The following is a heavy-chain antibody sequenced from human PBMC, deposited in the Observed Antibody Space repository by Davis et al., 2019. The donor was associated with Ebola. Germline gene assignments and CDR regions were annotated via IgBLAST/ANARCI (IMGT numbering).Heavy chain of an antibody. CDR2: ITGSDGST. D-gene: IGHD5-18*01. CDR1: GFTFSSYA. CDR3: ASTARYYYYGMDV. J-gene: IGHJ6*02. V-gene: IGHV3-23*01. Sequence: GESLKISCAASGFTFSSYAMTWVRQAPGKGLEWVSGITGSDGSTYCADSVKGRFTISRDNAKNSLYLQMNSLRAEDTAVYYCASTARYYYYGMDVWGQGTTVTVSS.